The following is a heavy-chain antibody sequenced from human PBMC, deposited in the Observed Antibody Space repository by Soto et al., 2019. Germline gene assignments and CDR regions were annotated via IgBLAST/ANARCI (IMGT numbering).Heavy chain of an antibody. J-gene: IGHJ6*02. V-gene: IGHV5-51*01. D-gene: IGHD3-10*01. CDR1: GYSFTSYW. Sequence: GESLKISCKGSGYSFTSYWIGWVRQMPGKGLEWMGIIYPGDSDTRYSPSFQGQVTISADKSISTAYLQWSSLKASDTAMYYCARHSRYGSGSYYKIAYYYVMDVWGQGTTVTVSS. CDR3: ARHSRYGSGSYYKIAYYYVMDV. CDR2: IYPGDSDT.